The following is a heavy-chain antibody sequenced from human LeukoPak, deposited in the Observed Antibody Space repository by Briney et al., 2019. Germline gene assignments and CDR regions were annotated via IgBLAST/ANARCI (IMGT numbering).Heavy chain of an antibody. V-gene: IGHV1-8*01. J-gene: IGHJ4*02. D-gene: IGHD3-10*01. CDR1: GYTLTSYD. CDR2: MNPNSGNT. CDR3: ARDRMVRGVMMDY. Sequence: ASVKVSCKASGYTLTSYDINWVRQATGQGLEWMGWMNPNSGNTGYAQKFQGRVTMTRNTSISTAYMELSSLRSEDTAVYYCARDRMVRGVMMDYWGQGTLVTVSS.